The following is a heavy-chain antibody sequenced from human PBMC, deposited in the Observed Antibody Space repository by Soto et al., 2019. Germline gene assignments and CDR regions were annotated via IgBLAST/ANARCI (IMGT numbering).Heavy chain of an antibody. J-gene: IGHJ6*02. D-gene: IGHD2-2*02. CDR2: ISTYNSRT. CDR1: GYTFTSHG. Sequence: QDQLVQSGAEVKKPGASVKISCEASGYTFTSHGISWVRQAPGQGLEWLGWISTYNSRTHYAQKVQGRVTMTTDTSTSNAYLDLRSLTFDDTAVYYCARARYCASPSCYKHYYYGMDTWGQGTTVTVSS. V-gene: IGHV1-18*04. CDR3: ARARYCASPSCYKHYYYGMDT.